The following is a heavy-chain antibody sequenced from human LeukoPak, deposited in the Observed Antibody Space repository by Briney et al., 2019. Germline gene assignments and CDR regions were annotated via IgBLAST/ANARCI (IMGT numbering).Heavy chain of an antibody. CDR2: INPNSGGT. J-gene: IGHJ4*02. D-gene: IGHD3-10*01. CDR3: ASSVLEASGSGGDY. Sequence: GASVKVSCKASGYTFTGYYMHWVRQAPGQGLEWMGRINPNSGGTNYAQKFQGRVTMTRDTSISTAYMELSRLRSDDTAVYYCASSVLEASGSGGDYWGQGTLVTVSS. V-gene: IGHV1-2*06. CDR1: GYTFTGYY.